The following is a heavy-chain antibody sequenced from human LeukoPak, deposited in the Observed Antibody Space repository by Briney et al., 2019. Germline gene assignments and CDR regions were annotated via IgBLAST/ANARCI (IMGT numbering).Heavy chain of an antibody. Sequence: SETLSLTCTVSGYSITSGYYWGWIRQPPGKGLEWIGTIYHSGSTYYNPSLKSRVTISVDTSKNQFSLKLSSVTAADTAVYYCARGGRITIGKGWFDPWGQGTLVTVSS. CDR2: IYHSGST. D-gene: IGHD3-3*01. CDR3: ARGGRITIGKGWFDP. J-gene: IGHJ5*02. V-gene: IGHV4-38-2*02. CDR1: GYSITSGYY.